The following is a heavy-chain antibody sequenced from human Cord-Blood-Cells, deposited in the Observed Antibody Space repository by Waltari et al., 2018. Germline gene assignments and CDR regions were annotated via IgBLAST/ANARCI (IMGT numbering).Heavy chain of an antibody. CDR1: GGTFSSYA. Sequence: QVQLVQSGAEVKKPGSSVKVSCKASGGTFSSYAISWVRQAPGQGLEWMGGIIPILGIANYAQKVQGRVTITADESTGTAYMGLSSLRSEDTAVYYCARDPPATYCGGDCYSDYWGQGTLVTVSS. V-gene: IGHV1-69*04. CDR3: ARDPPATYCGGDCYSDY. J-gene: IGHJ4*02. D-gene: IGHD2-21*02. CDR2: IIPILGIA.